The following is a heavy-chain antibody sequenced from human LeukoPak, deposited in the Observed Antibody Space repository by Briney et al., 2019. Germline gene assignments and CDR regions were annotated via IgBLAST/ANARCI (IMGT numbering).Heavy chain of an antibody. V-gene: IGHV3-23*01. D-gene: IGHD1-26*01. J-gene: IGHJ3*02. CDR3: AKASELARGDDAFDI. CDR2: ISGSGGST. Sequence: GGSLRLSCAASTFTFSNYAMSWVRQAPGKGLEWVSDISGSGGSTHYADSVKGRFTVSRDNSKNTLYLQMNSLRAEDTAVYYCAKASELARGDDAFDIWGQGTMVTVPS. CDR1: TFTFSNYA.